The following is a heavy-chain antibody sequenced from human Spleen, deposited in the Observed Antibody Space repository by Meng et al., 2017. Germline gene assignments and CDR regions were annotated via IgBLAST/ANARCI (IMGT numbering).Heavy chain of an antibody. V-gene: IGHV4-39*07. CDR1: GDSISSSLYY. CDR3: ARDSRHYTYGKVYYDN. J-gene: IGHJ4*02. CDR2: IHSGGTT. D-gene: IGHD5-18*01. Sequence: SETLSLTCNVSGDSISSSLYYWGWIRQAPGEGLEWIGSIHSGGTTYYNPSLKSRLSISLDTSNNQFSLKLRSVTAADTAVHFCARDSRHYTYGKVYYDNWGQGTLVTVSS.